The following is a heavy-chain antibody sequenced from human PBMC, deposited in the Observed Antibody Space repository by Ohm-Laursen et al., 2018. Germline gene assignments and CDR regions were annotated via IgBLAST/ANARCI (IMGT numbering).Heavy chain of an antibody. D-gene: IGHD6-13*01. Sequence: SLRLSCSASGFTFSSYGMHWVRQAPGKGLEWVAVISYDGSNKYYADSVKGLFTISRDNSKNTLYLQMNSLRAEDTAVYYCAKDQYIKAAAGSPFDYWGQGTLVTVSS. CDR3: AKDQYIKAAAGSPFDY. J-gene: IGHJ4*02. V-gene: IGHV3-30*18. CDR2: ISYDGSNK. CDR1: GFTFSSYG.